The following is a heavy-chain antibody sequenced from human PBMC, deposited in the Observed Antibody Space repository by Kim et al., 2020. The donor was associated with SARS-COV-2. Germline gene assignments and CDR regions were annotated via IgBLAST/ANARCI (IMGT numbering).Heavy chain of an antibody. J-gene: IGHJ6*02. CDR2: ISYDGSNK. V-gene: IGHV3-30*18. CDR3: AKRDFGGHEGGFYYYYGMDV. Sequence: GGSLRLSCAASGFTFSSYGMHWVRQAPGKGLEWVAVISYDGSNKYYADSVKGRFTISRDNSKNTLYLQMNSLRAEDTAVYYCAKRDFGGHEGGFYYYYGMDVWGQGPTVTVSS. D-gene: IGHD5-12*01. CDR1: GFTFSSYG.